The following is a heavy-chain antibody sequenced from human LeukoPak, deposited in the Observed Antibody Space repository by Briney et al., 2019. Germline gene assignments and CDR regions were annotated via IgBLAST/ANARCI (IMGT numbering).Heavy chain of an antibody. CDR3: ARDSYETSIAAIHNWFDP. J-gene: IGHJ5*02. CDR1: GFTFSSYS. Sequence: PGGSLRLSCAASGFTFSSYSMNWVRQAPGKGLEWVSSISSSSSYIYYADSVKGRFTISRDNAKNSLYLQMNSLRAEDTAVYYCARDSYETSIAAIHNWFDPWGQGTLVTVSS. D-gene: IGHD6-13*01. V-gene: IGHV3-21*01. CDR2: ISSSSSYI.